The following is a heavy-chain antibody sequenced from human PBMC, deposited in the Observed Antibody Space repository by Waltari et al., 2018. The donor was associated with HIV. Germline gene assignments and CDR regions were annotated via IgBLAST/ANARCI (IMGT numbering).Heavy chain of an antibody. CDR2: IYYSGST. J-gene: IGHJ6*02. V-gene: IGHV4-59*09. CDR3: ARGYSNYYYYYGMDV. Sequence: LLWIGYIYYSGSTNYNPSLKSRVTISVDTSKNQFSLKLSSVTAADTAVYYCARGYSNYYYYYGMDVWGQGTTVTVSS. D-gene: IGHD4-4*01.